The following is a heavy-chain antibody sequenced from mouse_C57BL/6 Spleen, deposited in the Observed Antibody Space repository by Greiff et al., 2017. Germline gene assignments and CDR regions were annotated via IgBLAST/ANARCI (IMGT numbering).Heavy chain of an antibody. CDR2: INPSNGGT. CDR1: GYTFTSYW. D-gene: IGHD2-4*01. Sequence: QVQLKQPGTELVKPGASVKLSCKASGYTFTSYWMHWVKQRPGQGLEWIGNINPSNGGTNYNEKFKSKATLTVDKSSSTAYMQLSSLTSEDSAVYYCARSGYDYDDAMDYWGQGTSVTVSS. J-gene: IGHJ4*01. V-gene: IGHV1-53*01. CDR3: ARSGYDYDDAMDY.